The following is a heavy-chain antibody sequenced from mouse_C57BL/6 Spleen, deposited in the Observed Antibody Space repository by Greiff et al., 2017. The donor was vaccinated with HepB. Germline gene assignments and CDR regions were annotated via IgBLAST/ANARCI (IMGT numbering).Heavy chain of an antibody. D-gene: IGHD2-5*01. CDR3: ARDTPLHYSNYGWFAY. Sequence: EVQLQQSGPELVKPGASVKISCKASGYSFTGYYMNWVKQSPEKSLEWIGEINPSTGGTTYNQKFKAKATLTVDKSSSTAYMQLKSLTSEDYAVYDCARDTPLHYSNYGWFAYWGQGTLVTVSA. CDR2: INPSTGGT. CDR1: GYSFTGYY. J-gene: IGHJ3*01. V-gene: IGHV1-42*01.